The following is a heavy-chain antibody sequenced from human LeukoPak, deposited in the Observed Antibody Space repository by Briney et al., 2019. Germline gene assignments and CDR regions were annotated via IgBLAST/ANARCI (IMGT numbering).Heavy chain of an antibody. CDR1: GGSFSGYY. CDR2: INHSGST. J-gene: IGHJ1*01. V-gene: IGHV4-34*01. D-gene: IGHD6-19*01. Sequence: SETLPLTCAVYGGSFSGYYWSWIRQPPGKGLEWIGEINHSGSTNYNPSLKSRVTISVDTSKNQFSLKLSSVTAADTAVYYCARGQKEWLVPEYFQHWGQGTLVTVSS. CDR3: ARGQKEWLVPEYFQH.